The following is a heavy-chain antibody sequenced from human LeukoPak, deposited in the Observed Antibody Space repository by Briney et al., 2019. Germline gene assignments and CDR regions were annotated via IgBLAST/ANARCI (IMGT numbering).Heavy chain of an antibody. CDR3: ARGGYSYGYYWVYPNDAFDI. CDR1: GGSISSGGYY. V-gene: IGHV4-31*03. D-gene: IGHD5-18*01. J-gene: IGHJ3*02. Sequence: SQTLSLTCTVSGGSISSGGYYWSWIRQHPGKGLEWIGYIYYSGSTYYNPSLKSRVTISVDTSKNQFSLKLSSVTAADTAVYYCARGGYSYGYYWVYPNDAFDIWGQGTMVTVSS. CDR2: IYYSGST.